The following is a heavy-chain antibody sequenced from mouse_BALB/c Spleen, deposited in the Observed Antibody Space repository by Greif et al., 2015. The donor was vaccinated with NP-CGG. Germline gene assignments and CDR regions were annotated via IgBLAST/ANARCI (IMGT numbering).Heavy chain of an antibody. V-gene: IGHV1S130*01. CDR2: IHPNSGNT. Sequence: QVQLQQSGSVLVRPGASVKLSCKASGYTFTSSWMHWAKQRPGQGLEWIGEIHPNSGNTNYNEKFKGKATLTVDTSSSPAYVDLSSLTSEDSAVYYCARDWYFDYWGQGTTLTVSS. CDR3: ARDWYFDY. D-gene: IGHD4-1*01. CDR1: GYTFTSSW. J-gene: IGHJ2*01.